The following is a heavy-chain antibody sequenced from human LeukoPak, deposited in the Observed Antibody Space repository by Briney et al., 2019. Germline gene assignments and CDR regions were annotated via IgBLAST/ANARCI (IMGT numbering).Heavy chain of an antibody. CDR2: TYYRSKWYN. D-gene: IGHD6-13*01. J-gene: IGHJ4*02. Sequence: SQTLSLTCAISGDSVSSNSAAWNWIRQSPSRCLEWLGRTYYRSKWYNDYAVSVKSRITINPDTSKNQFSLQLNSVTPEDTAVYYCASQKATGYSSSWYDYWGQGTLVTVSS. V-gene: IGHV6-1*01. CDR1: GDSVSSNSAA. CDR3: ASQKATGYSSSWYDY.